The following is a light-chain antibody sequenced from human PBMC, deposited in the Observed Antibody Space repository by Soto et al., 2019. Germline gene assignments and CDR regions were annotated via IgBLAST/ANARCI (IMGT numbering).Light chain of an antibody. CDR2: WAS. V-gene: IGKV4-1*01. CDR1: QSVLYSPNNKNS. J-gene: IGKJ1*01. CDR3: QQYYRTPPT. Sequence: DIVMTQSPDSLAVSLGERATINCKSSQSVLYSPNNKNSLAWYQQKPGQPPKLFIYWASIRESGVPDRFSGSVSGTDFALTITIVLAEDVSVYDCQQYYRTPPTFVHGTKVEIK.